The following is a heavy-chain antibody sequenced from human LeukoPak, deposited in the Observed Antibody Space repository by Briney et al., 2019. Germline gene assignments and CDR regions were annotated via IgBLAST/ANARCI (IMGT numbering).Heavy chain of an antibody. CDR1: GGSISSSSYY. Sequence: PSETLSLTCTVSGGSISSSSYYWGWIRQPPGKGLEWIGSIYYSGSTYYNPSLKSRVTISVDTSKNQFSLKLSSVTAADTAVYYCARNIVVVTAIQGCCAFDIWGQGTMVTVSS. J-gene: IGHJ3*02. D-gene: IGHD2-21*02. CDR2: IYYSGST. CDR3: ARNIVVVTAIQGCCAFDI. V-gene: IGHV4-39*07.